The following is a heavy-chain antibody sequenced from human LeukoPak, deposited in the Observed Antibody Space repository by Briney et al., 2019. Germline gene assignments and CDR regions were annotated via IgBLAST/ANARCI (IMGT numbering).Heavy chain of an antibody. CDR1: GGFISSGGYY. Sequence: SETLSLTCTVSGGFISSGGYYWSWIRQHPGKGLEWIGYIYYSGSTYYNPSLKSRVTISVDTSKNQFSLKLSSVTAADTAVYYCAMTVVPAATGYWGQGTLVTVSS. J-gene: IGHJ4*02. CDR3: AMTVVPAATGY. CDR2: IYYSGST. D-gene: IGHD2-2*01. V-gene: IGHV4-31*03.